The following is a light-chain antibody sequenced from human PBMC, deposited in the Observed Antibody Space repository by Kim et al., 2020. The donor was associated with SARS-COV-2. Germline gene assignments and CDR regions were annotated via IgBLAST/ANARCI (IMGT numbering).Light chain of an antibody. V-gene: IGLV8-61*01. CDR2: STN. J-gene: IGLJ3*02. CDR3: MLSVARGIWV. Sequence: GGTVPLPCGLSSGSVYSNHYANWYQQTPGQAPRTLVYSTNTRSSGVPDRFSGSILGNKAALTITGAQTDDESDYYCMLSVARGIWVFGGGTKVTVL. CDR1: SGSVYSNHY.